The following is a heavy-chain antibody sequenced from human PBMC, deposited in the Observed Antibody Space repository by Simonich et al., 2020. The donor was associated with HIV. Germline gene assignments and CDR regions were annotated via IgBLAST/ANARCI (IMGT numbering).Heavy chain of an antibody. CDR3: ARDPRSMGFFDY. V-gene: IGHV7-4-1*01. CDR1: GYTFRNYA. D-gene: IGHD4-17*01. J-gene: IGHJ4*02. CDR2: LNPITANP. Sequence: QVQLVQSESELKKPGASVEVSCKAAGYTFRNYAINWVRQAPGQGPEWMGWLNPITANPTYAQGFTGLFVFSSVRSVTTAYLQIRSLKAEDTAVYYCARDPRSMGFFDYWGQGTLITVSS.